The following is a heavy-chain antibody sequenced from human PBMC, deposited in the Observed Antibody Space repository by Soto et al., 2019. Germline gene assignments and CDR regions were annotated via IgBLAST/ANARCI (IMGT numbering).Heavy chain of an antibody. J-gene: IGHJ5*02. Sequence: QVQLVESGGGVVQPGRSLRLSCAASGFSFSISPMHWVRQAPGKGPEWVALISYDGTNKFYADSVKGRFTISRDNSKSTLYLHVDSLRPEDAAVYYCARDPKTTGGQHWAFHYFDAWGQGTLVTVSS. CDR2: ISYDGTNK. V-gene: IGHV3-30-3*01. CDR3: ARDPKTTGGQHWAFHYFDA. D-gene: IGHD2-8*02. CDR1: GFSFSISP.